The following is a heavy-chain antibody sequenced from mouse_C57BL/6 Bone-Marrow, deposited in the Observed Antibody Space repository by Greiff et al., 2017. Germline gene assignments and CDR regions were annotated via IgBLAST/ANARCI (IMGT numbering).Heavy chain of an antibody. V-gene: IGHV1-54*01. CDR2: INPGSGGT. CDR1: GYAFTNYL. J-gene: IGHJ3*01. Sequence: QVQLQQSGAELVRPGTSVKVSCKASGYAFTNYLIEWVKQRPGQGLEWIGVINPGSGGTKYNEKFKGKATLTADKSSSTAYMQLSSLTSEDSAVYFCVIYDGYSFAYWGQGTLVTVSA. D-gene: IGHD2-3*01. CDR3: VIYDGYSFAY.